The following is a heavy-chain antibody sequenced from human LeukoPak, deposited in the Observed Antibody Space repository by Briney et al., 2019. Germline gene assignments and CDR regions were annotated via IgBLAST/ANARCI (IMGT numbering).Heavy chain of an antibody. D-gene: IGHD3-10*02. CDR1: EFTFSDYA. Sequence: PSGGSLRLSCAASEFTFSDYAMNWVRQAPGKGLEWISTINYSGDTTYYADSVKGRFTISRDNAKNSLYLQMNSLRAEDTAVYYCARGTMFPYYFDYWGQGTLVTVSS. CDR2: INYSGDTT. CDR3: ARGTMFPYYFDY. J-gene: IGHJ4*02. V-gene: IGHV3-23*01.